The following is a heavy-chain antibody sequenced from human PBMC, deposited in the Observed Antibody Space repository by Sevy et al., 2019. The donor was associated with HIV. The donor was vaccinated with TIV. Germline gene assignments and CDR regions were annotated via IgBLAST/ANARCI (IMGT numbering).Heavy chain of an antibody. CDR2: LDPGNGEI. J-gene: IGHJ5*02. Sequence: ASVKVSCKVFGYSLSKLSMHWVRQAPGKGLEWMGSLDPGNGEITYAQTLQGRITMTGDTSTDTAFMELSSLTSEDTATYFCATVGLGYYSGASYYQGDWFDPWGQGTLVTVSS. CDR3: ATVGLGYYSGASYYQGDWFDP. V-gene: IGHV1-24*01. CDR1: GYSLSKLS. D-gene: IGHD2-15*01.